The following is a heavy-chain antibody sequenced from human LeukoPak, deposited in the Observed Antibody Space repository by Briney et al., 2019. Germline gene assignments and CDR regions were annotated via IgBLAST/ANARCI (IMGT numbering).Heavy chain of an antibody. CDR2: MYYSGSA. CDR3: ARLTADYGDWYFDL. J-gene: IGHJ2*01. Sequence: SETLSLTCTVSGLSIRNYYWSWLRQPPGRGLEWVGWMYYSGSANYNHSLTTRFTISVDTPKHQLALNLTPVTAPHTAVYYCARLTADYGDWYFDLWGRGTLVTVSS. D-gene: IGHD4-17*01. V-gene: IGHV4-59*08. CDR1: GLSIRNYY.